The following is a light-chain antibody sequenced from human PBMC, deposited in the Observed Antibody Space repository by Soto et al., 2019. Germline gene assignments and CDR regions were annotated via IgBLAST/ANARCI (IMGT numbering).Light chain of an antibody. CDR2: DAS. Sequence: EIVLTQSPATLSLSPGERATLSCRASQSVSSYLAWYQQKPGQAPRLLIYDASNRVTGIPARFSGSGSGTDCTLTISSLEPEDFAVYYCQHRSNWLSITFGQGTRLEIK. CDR3: QHRSNWLSIT. CDR1: QSVSSY. V-gene: IGKV3-11*01. J-gene: IGKJ5*01.